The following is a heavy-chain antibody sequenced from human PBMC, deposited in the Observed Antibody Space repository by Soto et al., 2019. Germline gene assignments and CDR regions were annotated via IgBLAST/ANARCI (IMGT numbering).Heavy chain of an antibody. CDR2: TYDRSRWYH. CDR1: WDSVSSITAA. CDR3: ASAPGYYYGQAV. Sequence: QVQLQQSGPGLVKPSQTLSLTCAISWDSVSSITAAWNWVRQSPSSGLVWKGRTYDRSRWYHDSAVSVKSRVTILPATSTNQFSRQLSSVTPYDKAVYYGASAPGYYYGQAVWGQATKVTVSS. V-gene: IGHV6-1*01. J-gene: IGHJ6*02.